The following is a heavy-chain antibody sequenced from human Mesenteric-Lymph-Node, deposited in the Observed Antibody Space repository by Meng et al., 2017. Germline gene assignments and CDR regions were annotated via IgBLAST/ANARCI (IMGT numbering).Heavy chain of an antibody. D-gene: IGHD5-12*01. CDR3: ARFQYTGWDRGTEFTSFFDD. J-gene: IGHJ4*02. Sequence: GESLKISCAASGFTFSSYAMSWVRQAPGQGLEWVSGISTSGGITYYADPVKGRFTISRDNSRNTLHLQMNSLRVEDTAIYYCARFQYTGWDRGTEFTSFFDDWGQGTQVTVSS. CDR2: ISTSGGIT. V-gene: IGHV3-23*01. CDR1: GFTFSSYA.